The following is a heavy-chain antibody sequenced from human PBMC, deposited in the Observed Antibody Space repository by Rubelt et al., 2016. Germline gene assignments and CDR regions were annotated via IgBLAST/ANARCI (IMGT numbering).Heavy chain of an antibody. Sequence: EVQLVQSGAEVKKPGESLKIACKGSGYSFTSYWIGWVRQMPGKGLEWMGIIYPGDSDTRYSPSFQGQVTISADKAISTAYLQGSGLKASDTGMYHCVKGADSNGGHFDYWGQGAVVTVSS. J-gene: IGHJ4*02. CDR2: IYPGDSDT. CDR3: VKGADSNGGHFDY. V-gene: IGHV5-51*01. CDR1: GYSFTSYW. D-gene: IGHD3-22*01.